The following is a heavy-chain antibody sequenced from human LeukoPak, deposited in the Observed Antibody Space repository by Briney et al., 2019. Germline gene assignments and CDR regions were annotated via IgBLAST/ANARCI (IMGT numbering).Heavy chain of an antibody. J-gene: IGHJ4*02. V-gene: IGHV1-69*05. CDR1: GGTFSSYA. Sequence: SVKVSCKASGGTFSSYAISWVRQAPGQGLEWMGRIIPIFGTANYAQKFQGRVTITTDESTSTVYMELSSLRSEDTAVYYCARDVDSSGWYGGMDYWGQGTLVTVSS. D-gene: IGHD6-19*01. CDR3: ARDVDSSGWYGGMDY. CDR2: IIPIFGTA.